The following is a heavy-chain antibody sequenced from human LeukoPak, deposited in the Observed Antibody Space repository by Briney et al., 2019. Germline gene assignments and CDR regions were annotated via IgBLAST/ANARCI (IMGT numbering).Heavy chain of an antibody. Sequence: GGSLRLSCAGSGFTFSSYGMHWVRQAPGKGLEWMAFIRSDGSNKYYADSVKGRFTISRDNSKNTLYLQMNSLRAEDTAVYYCAKDLPYYDSSGYYYNFDYWGQGTLVTVSS. CDR2: IRSDGSNK. V-gene: IGHV3-30*02. CDR3: AKDLPYYDSSGYYYNFDY. CDR1: GFTFSSYG. D-gene: IGHD3-22*01. J-gene: IGHJ4*02.